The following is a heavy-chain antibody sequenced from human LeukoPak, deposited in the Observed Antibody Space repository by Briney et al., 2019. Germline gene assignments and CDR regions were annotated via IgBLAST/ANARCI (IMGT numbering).Heavy chain of an antibody. J-gene: IGHJ6*03. CDR1: GGSISNKY. V-gene: IGHV4-39*02. D-gene: IGHD6-13*01. CDR3: AREVAKGIAASYFYYYYMDV. CDR2: IYYSGST. Sequence: PSETLSLTCTVSGGSISNKYWSWIRQPPGKGLEWIGSIYYSGSTYYNPSLKSRVTISVDTSKNQFSLKLSSVTAADTAVYYCAREVAKGIAASYFYYYYMDVWGKGTTVTISS.